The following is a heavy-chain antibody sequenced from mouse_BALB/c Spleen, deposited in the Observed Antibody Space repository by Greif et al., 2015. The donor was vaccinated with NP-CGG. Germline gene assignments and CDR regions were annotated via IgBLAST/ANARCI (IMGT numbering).Heavy chain of an antibody. CDR1: GYTFTSYY. D-gene: IGHD6-1*01. CDR2: INPTNGGT. CDR3: TRSTYNAMDY. J-gene: IGHJ4*01. V-gene: IGHV1S81*02. Sequence: QVQLQQSGAELVKPGASVKLSCKASGYTFTSYYMYWVKQRPGQGLEWIRGINPTNGGTNFNEKFKSKATLTVDKSSSTAYMQLSSLTSEDSAVYYCTRSTYNAMDYWGQGTSVTVSS.